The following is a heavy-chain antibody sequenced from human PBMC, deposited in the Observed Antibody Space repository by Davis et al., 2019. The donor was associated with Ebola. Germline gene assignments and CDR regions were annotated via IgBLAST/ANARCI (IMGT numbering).Heavy chain of an antibody. V-gene: IGHV3-21*01. CDR3: ARGGYYDSTGYSHAAFDI. Sequence: PGGSLRLSCAASGFTFSTYSMSWVRQAPGKGLEWVSSISSDSDYIYYADSAKGRFTISRDNAKNSLYLQMNSLRAEDTAVYYCARGGYYDSTGYSHAAFDIWGQGTMVTVSS. CDR1: GFTFSTYS. CDR2: ISSDSDYI. D-gene: IGHD3-22*01. J-gene: IGHJ3*02.